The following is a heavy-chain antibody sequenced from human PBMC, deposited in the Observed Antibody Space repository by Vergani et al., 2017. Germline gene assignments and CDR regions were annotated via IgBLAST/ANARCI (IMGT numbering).Heavy chain of an antibody. Sequence: QIPLKESGPTLVKPTQTLTLTCTFSGFSLSTSGVGVGWIRQPPGKALEWLALIYWDDDKRSSPSLKSRRTITKDTSKNQVVLTMTNMDPVDTATYYCAHSIAARRGDAFDIWGQGTMVTVSS. V-gene: IGHV2-5*02. J-gene: IGHJ3*02. CDR3: AHSIAARRGDAFDI. CDR2: IYWDDDK. D-gene: IGHD6-6*01. CDR1: GFSLSTSGVG.